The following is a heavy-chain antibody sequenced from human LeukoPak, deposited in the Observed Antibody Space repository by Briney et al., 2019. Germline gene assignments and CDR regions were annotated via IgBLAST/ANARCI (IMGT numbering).Heavy chain of an antibody. CDR3: ASPRARGGSYPFDY. CDR2: IYYSGST. D-gene: IGHD1-26*01. CDR1: GGSISSGDYY. V-gene: IGHV4-30-4*08. Sequence: PSETLSLTCTVSGGSISSGDYYWRWIRQPPGKGLEWIGYIYYSGSTYYNPSLKSRITISVEKSKNQFSLKLSSVTAADTAVYYCASPRARGGSYPFDYWGQGTLVTVSS. J-gene: IGHJ4*02.